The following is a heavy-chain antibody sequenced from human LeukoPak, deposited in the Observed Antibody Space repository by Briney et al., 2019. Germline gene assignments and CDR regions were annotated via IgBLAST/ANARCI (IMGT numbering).Heavy chain of an antibody. D-gene: IGHD4-23*01. CDR2: MDPNSGKT. Sequence: ASVKVSCKATGYTLTSYDINWVRQATGQGLAGMGWMDPNSGKTGYAQKFQGRITITRNTSISTAYMELSSLRSEDTAVYYCTRETPSRYFDYWGQGTLVTVSA. J-gene: IGHJ4*02. CDR3: TRETPSRYFDY. V-gene: IGHV1-8*01. CDR1: GYTLTSYD.